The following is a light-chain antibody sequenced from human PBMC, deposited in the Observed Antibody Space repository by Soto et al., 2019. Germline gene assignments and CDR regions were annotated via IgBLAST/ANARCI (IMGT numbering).Light chain of an antibody. CDR2: NNN. CDR3: AAWDDSLTAYV. V-gene: IGLV1-44*01. CDR1: SSNIGGRT. Sequence: QSALTQPPSASGTPGQRVTISCSGSSSNIGGRTVNWYQQLPGTAPKLLIYNNNQRPSGVPARFSGSTSGTSASLAITGLQSEDEADYYCAAWDDSLTAYVFGVGTKVTVL. J-gene: IGLJ1*01.